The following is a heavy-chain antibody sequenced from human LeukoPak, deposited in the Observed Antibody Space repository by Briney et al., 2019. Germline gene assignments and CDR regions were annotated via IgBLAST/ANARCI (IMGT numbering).Heavy chain of an antibody. Sequence: SQTLSLTCAISGDSVSSNRASWTWIRQSPSRGLEWLGRTYYRSKWYNDYAVSLKSRISIDPDTSKNQFSLQLNSVTPEDTAVYYCSRSDGASDFDYWGQGTLVTVSS. V-gene: IGHV6-1*01. D-gene: IGHD5-24*01. CDR2: TYYRSKWYN. CDR1: GDSVSSNRAS. J-gene: IGHJ4*02. CDR3: SRSDGASDFDY.